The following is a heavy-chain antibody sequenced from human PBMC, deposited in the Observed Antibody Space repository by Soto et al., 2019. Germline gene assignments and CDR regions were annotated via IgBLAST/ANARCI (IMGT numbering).Heavy chain of an antibody. J-gene: IGHJ5*02. CDR1: GGTFSSYA. CDR3: ARALAYYYDSSGGWFDP. D-gene: IGHD3-22*01. Sequence: QVQLVQSGAEVKKPGSSVKVSCKASGGTFSSYAISWVRQAPGQGLEWMGGIIPIFGTANYAQKFQGRVTITADESTSTAYMELSSLRSEDTAVYYCARALAYYYDSSGGWFDPWGQGTLVTVSS. V-gene: IGHV1-69*12. CDR2: IIPIFGTA.